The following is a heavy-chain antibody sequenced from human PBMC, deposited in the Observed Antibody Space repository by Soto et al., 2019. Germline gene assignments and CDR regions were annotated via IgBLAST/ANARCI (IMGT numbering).Heavy chain of an antibody. CDR3: AKDSGSYSAFDI. J-gene: IGHJ3*02. CDR2: ISGSGGST. Sequence: GGSLRLSFAASGFTFSSYAMSWVRQAPGKGLEWVSAISGSGGSTYYADSVKGRFTISRDNSKNTLYLQMYSLRAEDTAVYYCAKDSGSYSAFDIWGQGTMVTVSS. V-gene: IGHV3-23*01. CDR1: GFTFSSYA. D-gene: IGHD1-26*01.